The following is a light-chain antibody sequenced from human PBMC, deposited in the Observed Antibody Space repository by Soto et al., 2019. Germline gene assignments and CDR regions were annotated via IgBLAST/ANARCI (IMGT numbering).Light chain of an antibody. V-gene: IGKV1-39*01. J-gene: IGKJ5*01. CDR3: QQSHSTPPIT. CDR2: AAS. Sequence: DIQMTQSPSSLSASVGDRVTITCRASQSISSYLNWYQQKPGKAPKLLIYAASSLQSGVPSRFSGSGSGTDFTLTISSLQAEDFATYYCQQSHSTPPITFGQGTRLEIK. CDR1: QSISSY.